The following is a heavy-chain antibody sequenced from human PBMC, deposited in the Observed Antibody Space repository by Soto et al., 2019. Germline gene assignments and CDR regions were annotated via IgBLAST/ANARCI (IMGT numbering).Heavy chain of an antibody. CDR3: SREPVGPDYAMDV. Sequence: GGSLRLSCAASGFAFDTYGMHWVRQTPGKGLEWVAVLGFDGGGRYYADSVKGRFTISRDNSKKMLYLQMDALRADDTAFYYCSREPVGPDYAMDVWGQGTMVTVYS. D-gene: IGHD1-26*01. V-gene: IGHV3-33*01. J-gene: IGHJ6*02. CDR1: GFAFDTYG. CDR2: LGFDGGGR.